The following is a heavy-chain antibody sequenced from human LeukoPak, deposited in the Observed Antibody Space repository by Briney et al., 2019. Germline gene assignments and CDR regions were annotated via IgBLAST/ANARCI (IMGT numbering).Heavy chain of an antibody. Sequence: HGESLQISCKGSGYIFTSYWIGWVRQMPGKGLERMGIIYPGDSDTRYSPSFQGQVTISADKSISTAYLQWSSLKASDTAMYYCARGEAGYNWNYPFDYWGQGTLVTVSS. V-gene: IGHV5-51*01. CDR1: GYIFTSYW. CDR2: IYPGDSDT. CDR3: ARGEAGYNWNYPFDY. J-gene: IGHJ4*02. D-gene: IGHD1-1*01.